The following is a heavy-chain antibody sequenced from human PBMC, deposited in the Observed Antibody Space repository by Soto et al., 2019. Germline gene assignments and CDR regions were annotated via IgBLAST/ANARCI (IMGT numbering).Heavy chain of an antibody. Sequence: QVQLVESGGGVVQPGRSLRLSCAASGFTFSSYAMHWVRQAPGKGLEWVAVISYDGSNKYYADSVKGRFTISRDKSKNTLYLQMNSLRAEDTAVYYCASLMTTVTNSIDPWGQGTLVTVSS. V-gene: IGHV3-30-3*01. CDR3: ASLMTTVTNSIDP. CDR2: ISYDGSNK. J-gene: IGHJ5*02. CDR1: GFTFSSYA. D-gene: IGHD4-17*01.